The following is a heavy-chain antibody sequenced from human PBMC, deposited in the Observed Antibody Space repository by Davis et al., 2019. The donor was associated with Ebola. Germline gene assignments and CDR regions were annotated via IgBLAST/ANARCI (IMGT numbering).Heavy chain of an antibody. J-gene: IGHJ3*01. CDR2: ISYDGSNK. CDR1: GFTFSSYG. CDR3: AKDTTNVWFDV. D-gene: IGHD1-26*01. Sequence: GESLKISCAASGFTFSSYGMHWVRQAPGKGLEWVAVISYDGSNKYYADSVKGRFTISRDNSKNTLHLQMNSLRVEDTAIYYCAKDTTNVWFDVWGQGTIVTVSS. V-gene: IGHV3-30*18.